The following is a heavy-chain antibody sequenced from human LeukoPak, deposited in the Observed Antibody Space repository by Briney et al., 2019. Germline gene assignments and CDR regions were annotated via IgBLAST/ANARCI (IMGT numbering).Heavy chain of an antibody. D-gene: IGHD5-18*01. CDR1: GFTFSSYS. V-gene: IGHV3-21*01. CDR3: ARDLEYSYGNFDY. Sequence: GGSLRLSCAASGFTFSSYSMNWVRQAPGKGLEWVSSISSSSSYIYYADSVKGRFTISRDNAKNSLYLQMYSLRAGDTAVYYCARDLEYSYGNFDYWGQGTLVTVSS. J-gene: IGHJ4*02. CDR2: ISSSSSYI.